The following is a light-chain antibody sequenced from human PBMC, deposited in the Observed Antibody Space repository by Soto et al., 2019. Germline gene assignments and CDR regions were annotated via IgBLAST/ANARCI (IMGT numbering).Light chain of an antibody. Sequence: QSALTQPASVSGSPGQSIAIPCTGTRSDVGAYNYVSWYQQHPGKAPKLMISEVTNRPSGVSDRFSGSKSGNTASLTISGLQAEDEADYYCSSSKSRFTFVFGTGTKVT. CDR2: EVT. CDR1: RSDVGAYNY. CDR3: SSSKSRFTFV. J-gene: IGLJ1*01. V-gene: IGLV2-14*01.